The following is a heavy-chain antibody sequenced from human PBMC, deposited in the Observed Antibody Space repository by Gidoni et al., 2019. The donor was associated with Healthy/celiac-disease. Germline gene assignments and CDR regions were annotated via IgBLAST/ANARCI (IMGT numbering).Heavy chain of an antibody. Sequence: QVQLVQSGAEVKKPGASVKVSCKASGYTFTGYYMHWVRQAPGQGLEWMGRSNPNSGGTNYAQKCQGRVTMTRETSISTAYRELSRLRSDDTAVYYCASPYYYDSSGRVDYWGQGTLVTVSS. J-gene: IGHJ4*02. CDR3: ASPYYYDSSGRVDY. CDR1: GYTFTGYY. CDR2: SNPNSGGT. D-gene: IGHD3-22*01. V-gene: IGHV1-2*06.